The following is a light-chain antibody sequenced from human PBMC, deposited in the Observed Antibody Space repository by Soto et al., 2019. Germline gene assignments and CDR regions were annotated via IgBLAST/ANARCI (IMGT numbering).Light chain of an antibody. Sequence: EIVLTQSPGTLSLSPGERATLSCRARLSVTRNFIAWYQQKPGQAPRLLLDDASNRATGIPDRFSGSGSGTDFSLTISRLEPEDFAVYYCQQYVSSVWTFGQGTKVEIK. CDR1: LSVTRNF. CDR2: DAS. J-gene: IGKJ1*01. V-gene: IGKV3-20*01. CDR3: QQYVSSVWT.